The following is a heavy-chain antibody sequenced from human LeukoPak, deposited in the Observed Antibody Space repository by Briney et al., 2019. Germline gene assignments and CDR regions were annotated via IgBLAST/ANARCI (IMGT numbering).Heavy chain of an antibody. CDR2: IIPILGIA. Sequence: SVKVSCKASGGTFSSYAISWVRRAPGQGLEWMGRIIPILGIANYAQKFQGRVTITADESTSTAYMELSSLRSEDTAVYYCARAGYIGYSSSAPYYYYYMDVWGKGTTVTVSS. D-gene: IGHD6-6*01. CDR1: GGTFSSYA. CDR3: ARAGYIGYSSSAPYYYYYMDV. V-gene: IGHV1-69*04. J-gene: IGHJ6*03.